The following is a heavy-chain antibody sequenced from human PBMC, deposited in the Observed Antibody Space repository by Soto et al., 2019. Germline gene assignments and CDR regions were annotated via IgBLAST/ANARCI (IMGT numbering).Heavy chain of an antibody. J-gene: IGHJ4*02. CDR3: ASPARYSSGWLDY. CDR2: ISYDGSNK. V-gene: IGHV3-30-3*01. CDR1: GFTFSSYA. Sequence: GGSLRLSCAASGFTFSSYAMHWVRQAPGKGLEWVAVISYDGSNKYYADSVKGRFTISRDNSKNTLYLQMNSLRAEDTAVYYCASPARYSSGWLDYWGQGTLVTVSS. D-gene: IGHD6-19*01.